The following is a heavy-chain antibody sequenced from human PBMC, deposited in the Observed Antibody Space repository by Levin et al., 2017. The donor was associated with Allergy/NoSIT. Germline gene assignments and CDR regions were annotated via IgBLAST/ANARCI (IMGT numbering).Heavy chain of an antibody. J-gene: IGHJ6*02. CDR2: ISYDGSNK. Sequence: GESLKISCAASGFTFSSYGMHWVRQAPGKGLEWVAIISYDGSNKYYADSVKGRFTISRDNSKNTLYLQMNSLRAEDTAVYFCAKATTVITAAHYYYGMDVWGQGTTVTVSS. V-gene: IGHV3-30*18. D-gene: IGHD4-11*01. CDR1: GFTFSSYG. CDR3: AKATTVITAAHYYYGMDV.